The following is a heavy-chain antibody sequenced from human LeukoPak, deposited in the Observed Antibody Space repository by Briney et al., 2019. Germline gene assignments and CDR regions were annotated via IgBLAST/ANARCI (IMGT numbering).Heavy chain of an antibody. V-gene: IGHV3-21*01. D-gene: IGHD4-17*01. CDR1: GFTFSGYS. CDR2: ISSSSSYI. J-gene: IGHJ4*02. CDR3: ARTGGGYGEIIPFDY. Sequence: GGSLRLSCAGSGFTFSGYSMNWVRQAPGKGLEWVSSISSSSSYIYYADSVKGRFTISRDNAKNSLYLQMNSLRAEDTAVYYCARTGGGYGEIIPFDYWGQGTLVTVSS.